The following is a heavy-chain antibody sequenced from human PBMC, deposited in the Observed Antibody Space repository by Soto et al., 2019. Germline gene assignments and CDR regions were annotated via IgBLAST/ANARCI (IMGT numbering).Heavy chain of an antibody. CDR1: GGSISSYY. CDR3: ARRGCSGGSCYFKSWFDP. V-gene: IGHV4-59*08. J-gene: IGHJ5*02. D-gene: IGHD2-15*01. CDR2: IYYSGST. Sequence: SETLSLTCTVSGGSISSYYWSWIRQPPGKGLEWIGYIYYSGSTNYNPSLKNRVTISVDTSKNQFSLKLSSVTAADTAVYYCARRGCSGGSCYFKSWFDPWGQGTLVTVSS.